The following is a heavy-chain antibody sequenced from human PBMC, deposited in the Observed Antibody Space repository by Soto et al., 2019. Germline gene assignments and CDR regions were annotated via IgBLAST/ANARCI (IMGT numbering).Heavy chain of an antibody. J-gene: IGHJ4*02. CDR2: FYFSGNT. D-gene: IGHD4-4*01. CDR3: ARLVIRNGFDY. Sequence: PSETLSLTCTVSGASISGSSYYWGWIRQPPGKGLEWIASFYFSGNTYYNPSLRRRLSISVDTSKNQFSLKMNSVTAADTAVYYCARLVIRNGFDYWGQGALVTVSS. V-gene: IGHV4-39*01. CDR1: GASISGSSYY.